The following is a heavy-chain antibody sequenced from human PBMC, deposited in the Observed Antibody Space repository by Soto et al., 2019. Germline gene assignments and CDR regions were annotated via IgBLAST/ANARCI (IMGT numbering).Heavy chain of an antibody. CDR3: ANTANGGFSAFDI. D-gene: IGHD3-10*01. V-gene: IGHV3-23*01. J-gene: IGHJ3*02. CDR2: ISGSGGTT. Sequence: EVQLLESGGGLVQPEGSLRLSCAASGFTFSSYAMSWVRQAPGKGLEWVSAISGSGGTTYYADSVKGRFSFSRDNPRNPLYLQMNSLRAEDTAVYYCANTANGGFSAFDIWGQWTMVTVSS. CDR1: GFTFSSYA.